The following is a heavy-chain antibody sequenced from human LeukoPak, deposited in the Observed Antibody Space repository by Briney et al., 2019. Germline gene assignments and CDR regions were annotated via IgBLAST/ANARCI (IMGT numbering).Heavy chain of an antibody. D-gene: IGHD4-23*01. CDR2: ISGSGGNT. CDR3: AGHQYGANPQYYLDY. CDR1: GFTFSNYA. Sequence: GGSLRLSCAASGFTFSNYAMSWVRQAPGKGLGWVSAISGSGGNTYYADSVKGRFTISRDNSKNTLYLQLNSLRAEDTAVYYCAGHQYGANPQYYLDYWGQGTLVTVSS. V-gene: IGHV3-23*01. J-gene: IGHJ4*02.